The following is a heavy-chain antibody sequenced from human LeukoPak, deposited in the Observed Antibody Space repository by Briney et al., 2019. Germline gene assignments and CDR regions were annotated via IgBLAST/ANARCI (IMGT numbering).Heavy chain of an antibody. CDR2: ISSSGSTI. D-gene: IGHD3-22*01. J-gene: IGHJ4*02. CDR3: AKAPSRGSGYYED. V-gene: IGHV3-11*01. CDR1: GFTFSDYY. Sequence: GGSLRLSCAASGFTFSDYYMSWIRQAPGKGLEWVSYISSSGSTIYYADSVKGRFTISRDNAKNSLYLQMNSLRAEDMALYYCAKAPSRGSGYYEDWGQGTLVTVSS.